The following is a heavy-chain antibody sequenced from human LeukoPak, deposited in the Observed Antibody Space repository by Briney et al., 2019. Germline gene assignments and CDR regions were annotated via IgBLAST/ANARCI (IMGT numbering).Heavy chain of an antibody. J-gene: IGHJ6*02. CDR1: GGTFSSYA. D-gene: IGHD3-9*01. CDR3: AREPHDIDYYYGMDV. V-gene: IGHV1-69*04. CDR2: IIPILGIA. Sequence: SVKVSCKASGGTFSSYAISWVRQAPGQGLEWMGRIIPILGIANYAQKFQGRVTITADKSTSTAHMELSSLRSEDTAVYYCAREPHDIDYYYGMDVWGQGTTVTVSS.